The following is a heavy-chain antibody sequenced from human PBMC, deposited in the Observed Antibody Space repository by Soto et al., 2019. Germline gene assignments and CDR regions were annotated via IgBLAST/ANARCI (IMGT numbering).Heavy chain of an antibody. D-gene: IGHD2-21*02. J-gene: IGHJ4*02. CDR1: GFTFNSYG. Sequence: EVQLLESGGGLVQPGGSLRLSCAASGFTFNSYGMSWVRQAPGRGLELVSAINGGTTYYADSVKGRFTLSRDNSKNTVYLQMSSLTAEATAVYYCAKETRVNTAVFDYWGQGTLVTVSP. V-gene: IGHV3-23*01. CDR3: AKETRVNTAVFDY. CDR2: INGGTT.